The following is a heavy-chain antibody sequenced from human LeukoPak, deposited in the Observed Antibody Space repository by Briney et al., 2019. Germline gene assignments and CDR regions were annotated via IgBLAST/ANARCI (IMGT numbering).Heavy chain of an antibody. V-gene: IGHV3-23*01. CDR3: ALGISGYQSLSFDY. D-gene: IGHD3-22*01. CDR2: ISGSGGST. J-gene: IGHJ4*02. Sequence: PPGGSLRLSCAASGFTFSSYAMSWVRQAPGKGLEWVSAISGSGGSTYYADSVKGRFTISRDNSKNTLYLQMNSLRAEDTAVYYCALGISGYQSLSFDYWGQGALVTVSS. CDR1: GFTFSSYA.